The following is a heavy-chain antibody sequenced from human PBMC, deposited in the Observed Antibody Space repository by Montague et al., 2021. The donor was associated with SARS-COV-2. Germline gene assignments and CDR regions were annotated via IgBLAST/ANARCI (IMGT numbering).Heavy chain of an antibody. Sequence: SLSLSCSASGSTFDDYCMSWVRQGPGPGLEWVSGITRNGDNTDFADSVKGRFTISRDNAKNSLYLQMNSLRAEDTAFYYCVRGFRNGPFDVWGQGTLVSVSS. J-gene: IGHJ4*02. CDR2: ITRNGDNT. CDR1: GSTFDDYC. CDR3: VRGFRNGPFDV. V-gene: IGHV3-20*04. D-gene: IGHD1-14*01.